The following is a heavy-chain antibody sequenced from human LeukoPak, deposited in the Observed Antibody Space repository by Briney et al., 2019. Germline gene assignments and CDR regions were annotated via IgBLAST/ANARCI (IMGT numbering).Heavy chain of an antibody. CDR2: TNTDGSST. J-gene: IGHJ1*01. CDR1: GLTLSIHW. Sequence: PGGSLRLSCEASGLTLSIHWMHWVRQAPGKGLVWVSGTNTDGSSTMYADSVKGRFTIARDNAKNTLYLQMNSLRAEDTAVYYCYGANAEHWGQGTLVTVSS. D-gene: IGHD4-23*01. CDR3: YGANAEH. V-gene: IGHV3-74*03.